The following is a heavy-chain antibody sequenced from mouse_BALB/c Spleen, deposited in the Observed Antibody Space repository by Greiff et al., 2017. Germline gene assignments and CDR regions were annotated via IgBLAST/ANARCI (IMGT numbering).Heavy chain of an antibody. D-gene: IGHD2-4*01. CDR2: ISTYYGDA. CDR3: AREHDYYFDY. Sequence: VQLQESGAELVRPGVSVKISCKGSGYTFTDYAMHWVKQSHAKSLEWIGVISTYYGDASYNQKFKGKATMTVDKSSSTAYMELARLTSEDSAIYYCAREHDYYFDYWGQGTTLTVSS. CDR1: GYTFTDYA. J-gene: IGHJ2*01. V-gene: IGHV1S137*01.